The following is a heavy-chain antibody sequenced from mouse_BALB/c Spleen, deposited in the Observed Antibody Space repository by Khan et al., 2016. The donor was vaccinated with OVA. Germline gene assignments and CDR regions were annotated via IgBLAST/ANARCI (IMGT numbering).Heavy chain of an antibody. V-gene: IGHV5-9-3*01. CDR1: GFTFSSYA. CDR3: ARVAWGYFDY. J-gene: IGHJ2*01. Sequence: EVELVESGGGLVKPGGSLKLSCAASGFTFSSYAMSWVRQTPEKRLEWVATISSGGSYSYYPDSVKGRFTISRDNAKNTLYLQMSSLGSEDTAMYYCARVAWGYFDYWGQGTTLTVSS. CDR2: ISSGGSYS.